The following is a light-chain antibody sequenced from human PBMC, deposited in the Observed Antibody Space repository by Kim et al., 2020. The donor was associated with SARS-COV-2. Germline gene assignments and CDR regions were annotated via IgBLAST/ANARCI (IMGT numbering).Light chain of an antibody. V-gene: IGLV1-51*01. CDR3: ATWDSSLSAGV. CDR1: GSNIENNY. CDR2: DNN. Sequence: GQKVTSSCSGNGSNIENNYVFWFQQFPGTAPKFLIYDNNRRPSGIPDRFSGSNSGTSATLDITGLQTGDEADYFCATWDSSLSAGVFGGGTQLTVL. J-gene: IGLJ3*02.